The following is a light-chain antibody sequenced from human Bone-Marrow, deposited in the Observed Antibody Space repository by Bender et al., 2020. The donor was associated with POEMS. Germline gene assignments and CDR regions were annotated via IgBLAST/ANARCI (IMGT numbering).Light chain of an antibody. CDR3: SAWDDSLSGWV. CDR1: SSNIGNHG. J-gene: IGLJ3*02. V-gene: IGLV1-36*01. CDR2: YDD. Sequence: QSVVTQPPSLSEAPRQRVTISCSGSSSNIGNHGVNWYQQLPGEDPKLLIYYDDLLTPGASDRFLASKSGTPASLAISELQSEDEALYYCSAWDDSLSGWVFGGGTKLTVL.